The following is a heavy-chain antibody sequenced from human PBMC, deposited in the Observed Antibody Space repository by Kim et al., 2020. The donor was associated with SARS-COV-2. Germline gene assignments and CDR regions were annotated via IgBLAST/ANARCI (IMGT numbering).Heavy chain of an antibody. J-gene: IGHJ4*02. D-gene: IGHD4-17*01. CDR3: ATQGGTYGGNSKVRFDY. V-gene: IGHV4-39*01. CDR2: IYYSGST. CDR1: GGSISSSSYY. Sequence: SETLSLTCTVSGGSISSSSYYWGWIRQPPGKGLEWIGSIYYSGSTYYNPSLKSRVTISVDTSKNQFSLKLSSVTAADTAVYYCATQGGTYGGNSKVRFDYWGQGTLVTVSS.